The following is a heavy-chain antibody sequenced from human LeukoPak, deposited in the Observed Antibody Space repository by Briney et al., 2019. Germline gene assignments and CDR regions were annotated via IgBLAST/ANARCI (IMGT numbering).Heavy chain of an antibody. CDR1: GGSISSNY. CDR2: IYYSGST. Sequence: SETLSLTCTVSGGSISSNYWSWIRQPPGKGLEWIGYIYYSGSTNYNPSLKSRVTISVDTSKNQFSLKLSSVTAADTAVYYCARGHSSGWYGLYDYWGQGTLVTVSS. V-gene: IGHV4-59*01. J-gene: IGHJ4*02. CDR3: ARGHSSGWYGLYDY. D-gene: IGHD6-19*01.